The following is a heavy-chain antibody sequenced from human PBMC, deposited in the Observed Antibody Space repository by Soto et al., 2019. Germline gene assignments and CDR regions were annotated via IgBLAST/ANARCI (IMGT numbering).Heavy chain of an antibody. J-gene: IGHJ4*02. CDR1: GFRFSSYH. CDR3: AKLSSPINDIAAAGPDY. V-gene: IGHV3-23*01. CDR2: ISRSGGST. D-gene: IGHD6-13*01. Sequence: PGGSLRLACAGSGFRFSSYHVSWVRQSPGKGLEWVSAISRSGGSTYYADSVKGRFTISRDNSKDTLYLQMNSLRAEDTDVYYCAKLSSPINDIAAAGPDYWGQGTLVTVSS.